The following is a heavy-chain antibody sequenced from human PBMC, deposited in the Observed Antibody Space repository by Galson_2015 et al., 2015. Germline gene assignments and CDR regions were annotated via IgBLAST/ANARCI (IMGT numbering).Heavy chain of an antibody. CDR3: ARVHNWGLDH. V-gene: IGHV3-33*01. D-gene: IGHD7-27*01. CDR2: IWYDGSNK. J-gene: IGHJ4*02. CDR1: GFPFSSYV. Sequence: SLSLSCAAAGFPFSSYVMHWVRQAPGKGLEWVAVIWYDGSNKYYADSVKGRFTLSRDNSKNTLYLEMNSLRAKDTAVYHCARVHNWGLDHWGQGTLVTVSS.